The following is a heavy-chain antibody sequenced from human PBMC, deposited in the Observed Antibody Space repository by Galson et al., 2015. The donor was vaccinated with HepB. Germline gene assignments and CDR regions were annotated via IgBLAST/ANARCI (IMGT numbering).Heavy chain of an antibody. Sequence: CAISGDSVSSNTAGWNWIRQSPLRGLEWLGRTYYRSKWYNDYAESVKSRITINPDPSRNQFSLQLNSVTPEDTAVYYCASHYSSGWYGGASFEDWGQGTLVTVSS. J-gene: IGHJ4*02. V-gene: IGHV6-1*01. CDR2: TYYRSKWYN. CDR1: GDSVSSNTAG. CDR3: ASHYSSGWYGGASFED. D-gene: IGHD6-19*01.